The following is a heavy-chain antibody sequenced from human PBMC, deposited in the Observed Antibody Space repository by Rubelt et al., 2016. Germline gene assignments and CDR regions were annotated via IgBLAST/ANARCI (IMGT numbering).Heavy chain of an antibody. CDR3: ARIAARPREKQFDY. CDR2: INPNSGGT. CDR1: TGYY. J-gene: IGHJ4*02. Sequence: TGYYMHWVRQAPGQGLEWMGRINPNSGGTNYAQKFQGRVTMTRDTAISTAYMELSRLRSEDTAVYYCARIAARPREKQFDYWGQGTLVTVSS. D-gene: IGHD6-6*01. V-gene: IGHV1-2*06.